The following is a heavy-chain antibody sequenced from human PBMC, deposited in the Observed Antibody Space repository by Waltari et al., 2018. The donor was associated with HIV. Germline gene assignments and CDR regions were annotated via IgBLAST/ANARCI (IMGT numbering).Heavy chain of an antibody. CDR1: GFTFDDFA. Sequence: EVQLVESGGGSVQPARSLRPSGAASGFTFDDFAMHWVRQAPGKGLEWVSGISWNSGSIGYADSVKGRFTISRDNAKNSLYLQMNSLRAEDTALYYCAKDINGVAGYFDYWGQGTLVTVSS. V-gene: IGHV3-9*01. CDR3: AKDINGVAGYFDY. CDR2: ISWNSGSI. D-gene: IGHD6-19*01. J-gene: IGHJ4*02.